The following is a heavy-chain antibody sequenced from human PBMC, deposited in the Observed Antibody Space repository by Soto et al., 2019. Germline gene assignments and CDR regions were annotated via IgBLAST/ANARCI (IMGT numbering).Heavy chain of an antibody. D-gene: IGHD3-10*01. V-gene: IGHV3-33*01. CDR2: IWHDGSKE. Sequence: QVQLVESGGGVVQSGTSLRLSCAASGFTFGTYGMHWVRQAPGKRLEWLAVIWHDGSKENYADSVRGRFTISRDKYKDTVYLQMNSLRGEDTAVYYWARGFGAAVHAAHLDYWGQGTPVTVSS. CDR1: GFTFGTYG. CDR3: ARGFGAAVHAAHLDY. J-gene: IGHJ4*02.